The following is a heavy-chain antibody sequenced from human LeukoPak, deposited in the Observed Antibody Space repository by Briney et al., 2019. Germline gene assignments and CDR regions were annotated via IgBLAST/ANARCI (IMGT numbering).Heavy chain of an antibody. J-gene: IGHJ4*02. CDR3: ARLPYSSSWSFDY. D-gene: IGHD6-13*01. CDR1: GGSISSSNYY. Sequence: PSETLSLTCTVSGGSISSSNYYWGWIRQPPGKGLEWIGSIYYSGSTYYNPSLKSRVTISVDTSKNQFSLKLSSVTAADTAVYYCARLPYSSSWSFDYWGQGTLVTVSS. V-gene: IGHV4-39*01. CDR2: IYYSGST.